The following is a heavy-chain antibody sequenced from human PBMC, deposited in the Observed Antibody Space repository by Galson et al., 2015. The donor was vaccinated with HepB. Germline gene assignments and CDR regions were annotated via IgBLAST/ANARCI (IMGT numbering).Heavy chain of an antibody. Sequence: SLRLSCAASGFTFLTYGMNWVRQTPGKGLEWVAVISYDGSKTFYADSVKGRFTISRDNSKNTLYLQMNSLTTEDTAVYHCAKDQISISGGCNVGNCYSINLGFDYWGQGTLVTVYS. CDR1: GFTFLTYG. CDR2: ISYDGSKT. D-gene: IGHD2-15*01. V-gene: IGHV3-30*18. J-gene: IGHJ4*02. CDR3: AKDQISISGGCNVGNCYSINLGFDY.